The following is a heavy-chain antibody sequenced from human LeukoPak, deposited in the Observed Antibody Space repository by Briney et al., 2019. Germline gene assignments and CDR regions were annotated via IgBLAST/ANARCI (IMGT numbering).Heavy chain of an antibody. CDR3: ARVGATKNYYGMDV. CDR2: MYYSGNT. CDR1: GGSISSDY. D-gene: IGHD1-26*01. J-gene: IGHJ6*02. Sequence: SETLSLTCKVSGGSISSDYWNWVRQPPGKGLEWIGYMYYSGNTNYNPSLKSRATLSVDTSKKQFSLKVISVTAADTAVYYCARVGATKNYYGMDVWGQGTTVTVSS. V-gene: IGHV4-59*01.